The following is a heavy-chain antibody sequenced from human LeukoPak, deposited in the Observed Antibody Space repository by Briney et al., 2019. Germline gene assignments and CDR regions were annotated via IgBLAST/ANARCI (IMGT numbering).Heavy chain of an antibody. Sequence: ASVKVSCKASGGTFSSYAISWVRQAPGQGLEWMGGIIPIFGTANYAQKFQGRVTITTDESTSTASIELSSLRSEDTAVYYCAREEDTVFDYWGQGTLVTVSS. CDR1: GGTFSSYA. J-gene: IGHJ4*02. CDR2: IIPIFGTA. V-gene: IGHV1-69*05. D-gene: IGHD5-18*01. CDR3: AREEDTVFDY.